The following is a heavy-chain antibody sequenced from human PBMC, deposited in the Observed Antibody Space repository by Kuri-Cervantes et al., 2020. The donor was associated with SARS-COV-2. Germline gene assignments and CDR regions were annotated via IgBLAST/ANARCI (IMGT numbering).Heavy chain of an antibody. V-gene: IGHV3-7*01. Sequence: GESLKISCAASGFTFSSYWMSWVRQAPGKGLEWVANIKQDGSEKYYVDSVKGRFTISRDNAKNPLYLQMNSLRAEDTAVYYCARDRRVGWADYWGQGTLVTVSS. CDR1: GFTFSSYW. CDR3: ARDRRVGWADY. J-gene: IGHJ4*02. D-gene: IGHD1-26*01. CDR2: IKQDGSEK.